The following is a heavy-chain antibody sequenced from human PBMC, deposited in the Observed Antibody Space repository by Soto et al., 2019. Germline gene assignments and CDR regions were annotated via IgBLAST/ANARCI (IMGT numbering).Heavy chain of an antibody. CDR2: IYSGGST. V-gene: IGHV3-66*01. J-gene: IGHJ4*02. D-gene: IGHD4-4*01. Sequence: GGSLRLSCAASGFTVSSNYMSWVRQAPGKGLEWVSVIYSGGSTYYADSVKGRFTISRDNSKNTLYLQMNSLRAEDTAVYYCARDMKYSNYDYFDYWGQGTLVTVSS. CDR1: GFTVSSNY. CDR3: ARDMKYSNYDYFDY.